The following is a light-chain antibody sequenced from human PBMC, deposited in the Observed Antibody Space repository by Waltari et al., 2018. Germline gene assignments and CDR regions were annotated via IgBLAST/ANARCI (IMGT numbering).Light chain of an antibody. CDR2: DAS. CDR1: QTVGTF. Sequence: EIVLTQSPATLSLFPGDRATLSCRASQTVGTFLASYQQKPGQAPRLLIYDASNRATGIPARFSGSGSGTDFTLTISSLEPGDSAVYYCQQRSDRPPVSFGQGTKLEIK. CDR3: QQRSDRPPVS. J-gene: IGKJ2*03. V-gene: IGKV3-11*01.